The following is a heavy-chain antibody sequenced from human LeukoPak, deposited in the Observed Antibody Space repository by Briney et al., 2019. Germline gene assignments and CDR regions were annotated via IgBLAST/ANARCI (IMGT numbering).Heavy chain of an antibody. V-gene: IGHV3-21*01. Sequence: GGSLRLSCAASGFTFSSYNMNWVRQAPGKGLEWVSSITSGSSYRFYADSVKGRFTISRDNAKNSLYLQMNSLRAEDTAVYYCARHFKVGATPYFDYWGQGDLVTVSS. CDR3: ARHFKVGATPYFDY. D-gene: IGHD1-26*01. CDR2: ITSGSSYR. J-gene: IGHJ4*02. CDR1: GFTFSSYN.